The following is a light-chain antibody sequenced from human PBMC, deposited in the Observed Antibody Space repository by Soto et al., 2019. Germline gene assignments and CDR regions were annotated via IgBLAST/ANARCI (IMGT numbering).Light chain of an antibody. CDR3: SSYTAGGTI. CDR2: EVS. Sequence: QSVLTQPASVSGSPGQSITISCTGTSGDVGGYYYVSWYQQLPGKAPKLMISEVSNRPSGVSNRFSGSKSGNTASPTISGLQAEDEAYYYCSSYTAGGTIFGTGTKVTVL. CDR1: SGDVGGYYY. V-gene: IGLV2-14*01. J-gene: IGLJ1*01.